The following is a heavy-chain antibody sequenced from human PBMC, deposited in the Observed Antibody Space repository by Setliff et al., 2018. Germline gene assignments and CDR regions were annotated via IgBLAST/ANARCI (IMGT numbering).Heavy chain of an antibody. CDR1: GFTFSSYS. Sequence: PGGSLRLSCAASGFTFSSYSMNWVRQAPGKGLEWVSSISSSSSYIYYADSVKGRFTISGDNAKNSLYLQMNSLRAEDTAVYYCARDRPGAIFGVVTPFDYWGQGTLVTVSS. D-gene: IGHD3-3*01. CDR3: ARDRPGAIFGVVTPFDY. CDR2: ISSSSSYI. V-gene: IGHV3-21*01. J-gene: IGHJ4*02.